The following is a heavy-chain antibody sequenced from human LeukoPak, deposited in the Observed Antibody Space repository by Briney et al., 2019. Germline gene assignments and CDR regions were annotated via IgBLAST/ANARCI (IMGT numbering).Heavy chain of an antibody. Sequence: GGSLRLSCAASGFTFSSYGMHWVRQAPGKGLEWVAFIRYDGSNKYYADSVKGRFTISRDNSKNTLYLQMNSLRAEDTAVYYCAKESSSWTEYFQHWGQGTLVTVSS. CDR1: GFTFSSYG. CDR3: AKESSSWTEYFQH. V-gene: IGHV3-30*02. D-gene: IGHD6-13*01. J-gene: IGHJ1*01. CDR2: IRYDGSNK.